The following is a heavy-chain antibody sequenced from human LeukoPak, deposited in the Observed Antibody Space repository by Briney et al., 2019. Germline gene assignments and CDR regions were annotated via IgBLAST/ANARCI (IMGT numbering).Heavy chain of an antibody. Sequence: SETLSLTCTVSGGSISSSSYYWGWIRQPPGKGLEWIGSIYYSGSTYYNPSLKSRVTISVDTSKNQFSLKLSSVTAADTAMYYCAPHTAYSYGLSSWGQGTLVTVSS. CDR3: APHTAYSYGLSS. J-gene: IGHJ5*02. D-gene: IGHD5-18*01. V-gene: IGHV4-39*01. CDR1: GGSISSSSYY. CDR2: IYYSGST.